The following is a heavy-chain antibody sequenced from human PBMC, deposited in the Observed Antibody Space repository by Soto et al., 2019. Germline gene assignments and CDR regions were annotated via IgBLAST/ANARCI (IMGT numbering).Heavy chain of an antibody. J-gene: IGHJ5*02. CDR1: GDSISSSSYY. CDR3: ARPLQLAVSGFDP. CDR2: IHYRANS. V-gene: IGHV4-39*01. D-gene: IGHD3-3*02. Sequence: SETLSLTXAVSGDSISSSSYYWAWIRQPPGKGLEWIGSIHYRANSYCSPSLKSRITISVDTSKNQISLRLSSVTAADTAVYYCARPLQLAVSGFDPWGQGTLVTVSS.